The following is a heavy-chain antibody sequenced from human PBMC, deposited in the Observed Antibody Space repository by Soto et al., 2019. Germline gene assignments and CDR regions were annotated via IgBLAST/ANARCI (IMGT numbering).Heavy chain of an antibody. J-gene: IGHJ6*03. D-gene: IGHD4-17*01. CDR3: AKMVTTYYYSYMDV. Sequence: VHLVESGGGLVQPGGSLRLSCAASGFTFGSFSMNWVRQAPGKGLEWVSYISSSSGIIYYADSVKGRFTISRDNAKNSLYLQMNSLRAEDTAVYFCAKMVTTYYYSYMDVWGKGTTVTVSS. V-gene: IGHV3-48*01. CDR1: GFTFGSFS. CDR2: ISSSSGII.